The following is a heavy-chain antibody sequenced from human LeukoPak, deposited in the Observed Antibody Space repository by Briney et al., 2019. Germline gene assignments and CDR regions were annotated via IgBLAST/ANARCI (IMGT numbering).Heavy chain of an antibody. V-gene: IGHV4-59*01. Sequence: SETLSLTGTVSGGSISSYYWSWIRQPPWKGLEWIGYIYYSGSTNYNPSLKSRVTISVDTSKNQFSLKLSSVTAADTAVYYCARGADEGESEDYYYMDVWGKGTTVTVSS. CDR1: GGSISSYY. J-gene: IGHJ6*03. D-gene: IGHD3-10*01. CDR3: ARGADEGESEDYYYMDV. CDR2: IYYSGST.